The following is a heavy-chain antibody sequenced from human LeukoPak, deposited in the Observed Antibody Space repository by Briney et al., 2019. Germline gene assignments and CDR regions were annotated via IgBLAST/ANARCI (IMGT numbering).Heavy chain of an antibody. V-gene: IGHV3-23*01. D-gene: IGHD4-17*01. J-gene: IGHJ4*02. CDR2: ISGTDTST. CDR3: AKDQHGDYESVPDY. CDR1: GFTFSNYA. Sequence: GGSLRLSCAASGFTFSNYAMSWVRQAPGKGLEWVSVISGTDTSTNYADSVKGRFTISRDNSKNTLYLQMNSLRAEDTAVYYCAKDQHGDYESVPDYWGQGTLVTVSS.